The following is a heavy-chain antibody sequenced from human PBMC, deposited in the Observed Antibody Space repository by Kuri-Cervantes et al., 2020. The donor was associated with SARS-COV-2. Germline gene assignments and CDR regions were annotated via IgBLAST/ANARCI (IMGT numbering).Heavy chain of an antibody. Sequence: KVSCKGSGYSSTSYWIGWVRQMPGKGLEWMGIIYPGDSDTRYSPSFQGQVTISADKSISTAYLQWSSLKASDTAMYYCARLVTMVRGAYNWFDPWGQGTLVTVSS. CDR3: ARLVTMVRGAYNWFDP. V-gene: IGHV5-51*01. J-gene: IGHJ5*02. CDR2: IYPGDSDT. CDR1: GYSSTSYW. D-gene: IGHD3-10*01.